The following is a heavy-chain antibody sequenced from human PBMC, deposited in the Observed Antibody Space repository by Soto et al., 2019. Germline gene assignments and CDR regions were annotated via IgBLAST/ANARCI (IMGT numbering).Heavy chain of an antibody. Sequence: GGSLRLSCAASGFTFSSYGMHWVRQAPGKGLEWVAVIWYDGSNKYYADSVKGRFTISRDNSKNTLYLQMNSLRAEDTAVYYCARGPGTTGTTMGVLVGYYFDYWGQGTLVTVSS. CDR3: ARGPGTTGTTMGVLVGYYFDY. CDR1: GFTFSSYG. D-gene: IGHD1-1*01. V-gene: IGHV3-33*01. J-gene: IGHJ4*02. CDR2: IWYDGSNK.